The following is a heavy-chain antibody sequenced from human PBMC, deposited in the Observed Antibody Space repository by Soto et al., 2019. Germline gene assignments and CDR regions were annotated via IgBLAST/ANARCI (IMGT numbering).Heavy chain of an antibody. J-gene: IGHJ5*02. V-gene: IGHV3-30*18. CDR1: GFTFSSYG. D-gene: IGHD6-13*01. CDR3: AKDWYSSSWYFP. Sequence: QVQLVESGGGVVQPGRSLRLSCAASGFTFSSYGMHWVRQAPGKGLEWVAVISYDGSNKYYADSVKGRFTISRDNSKNTLYLQMNSRRAEDTAVYYCAKDWYSSSWYFPWGQGTLVTVSS. CDR2: ISYDGSNK.